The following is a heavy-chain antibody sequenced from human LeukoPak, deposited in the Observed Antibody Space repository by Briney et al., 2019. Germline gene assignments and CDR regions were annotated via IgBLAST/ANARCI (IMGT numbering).Heavy chain of an antibody. V-gene: IGHV1-69*13. CDR3: ASFAVTAPPVGGYFDY. J-gene: IGHJ4*02. Sequence: ASVKVSCKASGGTFSSYAISWVRQAPGQGLEWMGGIIPIFGTANYAQKFQGGVTITADESTSTAYMELSSLRSEDTAVYYCASFAVTAPPVGGYFDYWGQGTLVTVSS. CDR1: GGTFSSYA. D-gene: IGHD2-21*02. CDR2: IIPIFGTA.